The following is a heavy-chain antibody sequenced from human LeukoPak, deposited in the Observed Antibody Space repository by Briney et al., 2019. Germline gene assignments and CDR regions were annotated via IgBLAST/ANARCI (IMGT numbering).Heavy chain of an antibody. V-gene: IGHV4-59*01. CDR1: GGSIRNYY. Sequence: SETLSLTCTVSGGSIRNYYWSWIRQPPGKGLEWIGYIYYSGSTNYNPSLESRVTISVDTSKNQFSLKLSSVTAADTAVYYCARTTEGYAGGPGYSYYYYMDVWGKGTTVTISS. CDR3: ARTTEGYAGGPGYSYYYYMDV. D-gene: IGHD5-12*01. J-gene: IGHJ6*03. CDR2: IYYSGST.